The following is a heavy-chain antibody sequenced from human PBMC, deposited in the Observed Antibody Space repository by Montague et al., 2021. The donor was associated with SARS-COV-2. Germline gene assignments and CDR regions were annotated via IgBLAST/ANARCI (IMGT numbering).Heavy chain of an antibody. CDR2: IFNSGST. V-gene: IGHV4-59*01. D-gene: IGHD6-13*01. Sequence: SETLSLTCTVSGGSISSYYWGWIRQPPGKGLEWIGYIFNSGSTNYNPSLKSRVTISVDTSKNQLSLRLRSVTAADTAVYYCVRVGVSNWYSFFDYWGQGTLVTVSS. CDR1: GGSISSYY. CDR3: VRVGVSNWYSFFDY. J-gene: IGHJ4*02.